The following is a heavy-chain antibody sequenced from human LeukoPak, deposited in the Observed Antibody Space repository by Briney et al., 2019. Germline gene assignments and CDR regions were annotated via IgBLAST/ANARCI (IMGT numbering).Heavy chain of an antibody. CDR1: GGSISSSSYF. CDR2: IYYSGST. V-gene: IGHV4-39*01. CDR3: ARDGYTYGSFDY. J-gene: IGHJ4*02. D-gene: IGHD5-18*01. Sequence: SETLSLTCSASGGSISSSSYFWGWIRPPPGKGLEWIGSIYYSGSTYSNPSIKSRVTISVDTSKSQFSLKLTSVTAADTAVYYCARDGYTYGSFDYWGQGTLVTVSS.